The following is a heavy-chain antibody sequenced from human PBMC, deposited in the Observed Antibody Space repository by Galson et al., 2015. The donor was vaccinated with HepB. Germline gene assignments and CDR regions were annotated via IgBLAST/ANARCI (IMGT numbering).Heavy chain of an antibody. J-gene: IGHJ6*02. D-gene: IGHD2-15*01. CDR3: ARVVGGYYYYYYGMDV. Sequence: VRQATGQGLEWMGWMNPNSGNTGYAQKFQGRVTMTRNTSISTAYMELSSLRSEDTAVYYCARVVGGYYYYYYGMDVWGQGTTVTVSS. CDR2: MNPNSGNT. V-gene: IGHV1-8*01.